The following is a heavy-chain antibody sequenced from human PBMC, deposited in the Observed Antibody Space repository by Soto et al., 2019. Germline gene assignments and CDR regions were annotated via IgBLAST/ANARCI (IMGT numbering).Heavy chain of an antibody. J-gene: IGHJ4*02. CDR1: GYTFTSYY. CDR2: INPSGGST. CDR3: ARDRYCSGGSCYPPLSDY. D-gene: IGHD2-15*01. Sequence: QVQLVQSGAEVKKPGASVKVSCKASGYTFTSYYMHWVRQAPGQGLEWMGIINPSGGSTSYAQKFQGRVTMTRDTSTSTVYMDLSSLRSEDTTVYYCARDRYCSGGSCYPPLSDYWGKGTLVTVSS. V-gene: IGHV1-46*01.